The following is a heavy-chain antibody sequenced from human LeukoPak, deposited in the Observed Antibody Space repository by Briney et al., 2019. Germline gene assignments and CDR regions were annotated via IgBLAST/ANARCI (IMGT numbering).Heavy chain of an antibody. Sequence: PSETLSLTCAVSGASISSYYWSWIRQPPGKRLEWIGYIYYSGSTTYNPSLKSRVTMSLDTSKNQFSLKLSSVTAADTAVYYCVRRCSNSWCFDHWGQGTLVTVSS. J-gene: IGHJ4*02. CDR1: GASISSYY. CDR2: IYYSGST. D-gene: IGHD6-13*01. V-gene: IGHV4-59*08. CDR3: VRRCSNSWCFDH.